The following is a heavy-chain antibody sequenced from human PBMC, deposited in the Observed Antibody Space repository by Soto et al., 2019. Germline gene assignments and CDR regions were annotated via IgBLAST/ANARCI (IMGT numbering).Heavy chain of an antibody. Sequence: ASVKVSCKASGYTFTSYDINWVRQATGQGLEWMGWMNPNSGNTGYAQKFQGRVTMTRNTSISTAYMELSSLRSDDTAVYYCARDVYDFWSGTTDAFDIWGQGTMVTVSS. CDR2: MNPNSGNT. D-gene: IGHD3-3*01. J-gene: IGHJ3*02. CDR3: ARDVYDFWSGTTDAFDI. V-gene: IGHV1-8*01. CDR1: GYTFTSYD.